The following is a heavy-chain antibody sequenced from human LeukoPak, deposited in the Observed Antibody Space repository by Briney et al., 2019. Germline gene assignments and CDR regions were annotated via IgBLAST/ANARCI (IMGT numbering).Heavy chain of an antibody. J-gene: IGHJ4*02. V-gene: IGHV4-39*07. CDR2: IYYSGST. Sequence: PSETLSLTCSVSGGSISRSSYYWGWIRQPPGKGLEWIGSIYYSGSTYYTPSLKSRVTISVDTSKDQFSLKLSSVTAADTAVYYCARYDGRRGNIKYDSSGYYYRGIDHWGQGTLVTVSS. D-gene: IGHD3-22*01. CDR3: ARYDGRRGNIKYDSSGYYYRGIDH. CDR1: GGSISRSSYY.